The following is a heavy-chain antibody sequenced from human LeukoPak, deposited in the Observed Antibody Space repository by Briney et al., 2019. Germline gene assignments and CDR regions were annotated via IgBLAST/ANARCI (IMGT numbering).Heavy chain of an antibody. CDR1: GFTFSSYS. CDR2: ISCSSRYI. CDR3: ARDRVVEGGVIDY. Sequence: GGSLRLSCAASGFTFSSYSMNWVRQSPGKGVEWGSSISCSSRYIYYAGSVKGRFTISIENANNSLYLQMNSLRAEDTAVYYCARDRVVEGGVIDYWGQGTLVTVSS. J-gene: IGHJ4*02. D-gene: IGHD2-2*01. V-gene: IGHV3-21*01.